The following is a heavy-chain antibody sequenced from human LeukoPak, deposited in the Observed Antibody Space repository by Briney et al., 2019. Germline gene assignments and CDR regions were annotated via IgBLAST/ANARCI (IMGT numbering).Heavy chain of an antibody. CDR2: ISWNSGSI. J-gene: IGHJ4*02. Sequence: GRSLRLSCAASGFTFDDYAMHWVRQAPGKGLEWVSGISWNSGSIGYADSVKGRFTISRDNAKNSLYLQMNSLRAEDTALYYCAKDAGDYDSSGLRLFDYWGQGTLVTVSS. CDR3: AKDAGDYDSSGLRLFDY. D-gene: IGHD3-22*01. CDR1: GFTFDDYA. V-gene: IGHV3-9*01.